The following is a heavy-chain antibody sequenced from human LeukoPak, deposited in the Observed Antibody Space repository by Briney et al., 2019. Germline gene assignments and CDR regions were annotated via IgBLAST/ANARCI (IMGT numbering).Heavy chain of an antibody. CDR3: AKGYSSGWYQAFDI. CDR1: GFTFANHA. D-gene: IGHD6-19*01. V-gene: IGHV3-23*01. CDR2: ISGSGETT. J-gene: IGHJ3*02. Sequence: GGSLRLSCAASGFTFANHAMNWVRQAPGKGLEWVSVISGSGETTYYADSVKGRFTISRDNSKNTLYLQMNSLRAGDTAVYYCAKGYSSGWYQAFDIWGQGTMVTVSS.